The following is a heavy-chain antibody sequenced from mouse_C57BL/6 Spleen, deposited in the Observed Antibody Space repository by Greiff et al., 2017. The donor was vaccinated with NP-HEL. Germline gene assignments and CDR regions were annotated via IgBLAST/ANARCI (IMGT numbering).Heavy chain of an antibody. Sequence: QVQLQQPGAELVRPGSSVKLSCKASGYTFTSYWMQWVKQRPIQGLEWIGNIDPSDSETHYNQKFKDKATLTVDKSSSTAYMRLSSLTSEDSAVYYCARNRDYALDYWGQGTSVTVSS. V-gene: IGHV1-52*01. CDR2: IDPSDSET. J-gene: IGHJ4*01. CDR3: ARNRDYALDY. CDR1: GYTFTSYW.